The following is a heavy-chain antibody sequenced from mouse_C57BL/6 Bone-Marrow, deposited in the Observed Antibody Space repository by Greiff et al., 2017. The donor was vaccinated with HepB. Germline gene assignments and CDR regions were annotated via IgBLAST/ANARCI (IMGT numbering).Heavy chain of an antibody. CDR1: GYTFTDYY. Sequence: VQLQQSGPELVKPGASVKISCKASGYTFTDYYMNWVKQSHGKSLEWIGDINPNNGGTSYNQKFTGKATLTVDKSSSTAYMGLRSLTSEDSAVYCCTRKDYGGGWFAYWGRGTVVTVSA. CDR2: INPNNGGT. J-gene: IGHJ3*01. D-gene: IGHD2-4*01. CDR3: TRKDYGGGWFAY. V-gene: IGHV1-26*01.